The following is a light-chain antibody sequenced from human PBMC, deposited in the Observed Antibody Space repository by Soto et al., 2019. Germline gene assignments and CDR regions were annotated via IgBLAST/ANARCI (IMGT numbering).Light chain of an antibody. CDR2: EVS. Sequence: QSALTQPPSASGSPGQSVTISCTGTSSDVGGYNYVSWYQQHTGKAPQLMIYEVSKRPSGVPDLFSGSKSGNTASLTVSGLQAEDEADYYCSSYAGSRGVFGGGTKLTVL. CDR3: SSYAGSRGV. V-gene: IGLV2-8*01. CDR1: SSDVGGYNY. J-gene: IGLJ2*01.